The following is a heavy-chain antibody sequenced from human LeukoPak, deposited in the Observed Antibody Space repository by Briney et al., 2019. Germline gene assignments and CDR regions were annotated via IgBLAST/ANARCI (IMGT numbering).Heavy chain of an antibody. CDR3: ARETYYYDSSGTPYNWFDP. CDR2: IYYSGST. V-gene: IGHV4-59*01. CDR1: GGSISSYY. J-gene: IGHJ5*02. D-gene: IGHD3-22*01. Sequence: SETLSLTCTVSGGSISSYYWSWIRQPPGKGLEWIGYIYYSGSTNYNPSLKSRITISVDTSKNQFSLKLSSVTAADTAVYYCARETYYYDSSGTPYNWFDPWGQGTLVTVSS.